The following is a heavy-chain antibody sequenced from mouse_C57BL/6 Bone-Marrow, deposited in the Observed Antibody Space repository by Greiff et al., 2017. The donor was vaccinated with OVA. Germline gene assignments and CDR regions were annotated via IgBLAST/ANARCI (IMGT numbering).Heavy chain of an antibody. Sequence: EVKVVESGGGLVQSGRSLRLSCATSGFTFSDFYMEWVRQAPGKGLEWIAASRNKANDYTTEYSASVKGRFIVSRDTSQSILYLQMNALRAEDTASYYCARGGAAQAYYFDYWGQGTTLTVSS. J-gene: IGHJ2*01. CDR1: GFTFSDFY. CDR3: ARGGAAQAYYFDY. CDR2: SRNKANDYTT. V-gene: IGHV7-1*01. D-gene: IGHD3-2*02.